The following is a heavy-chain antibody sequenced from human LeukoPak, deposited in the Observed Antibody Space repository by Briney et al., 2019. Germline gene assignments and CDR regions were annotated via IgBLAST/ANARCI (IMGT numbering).Heavy chain of an antibody. J-gene: IGHJ4*02. V-gene: IGHV1-69*05. CDR1: GGTFSSYA. D-gene: IGHD6-6*01. CDR2: IIPIFGTA. CDR3: ASGDEYSSSSLNY. Sequence: GASVKVSCKASGGTFSSYAISWVRQAPGQGLEWMGGIIPIFGTANYAQKFQGRVTITTDESTSTAYMELSSLRSEDTAVYYCASGDEYSSSSLNYWGQGTLVTVSS.